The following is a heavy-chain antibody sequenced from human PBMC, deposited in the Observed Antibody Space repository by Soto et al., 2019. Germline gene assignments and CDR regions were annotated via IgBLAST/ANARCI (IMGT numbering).Heavy chain of an antibody. CDR1: GGSFSGYY. V-gene: IGHV4-34*01. Sequence: QVQLQQWGAGLLKPSETLSLTCAVYGGSFSGYYWSWIRQPPGKGLEWIGEINHSGSTNYNPSLKSRVTISVDTSKNQCSLKLSSVTAADTAVYYCASKYSSSSPVYYGMDVWGQGTTVTVSS. CDR2: INHSGST. J-gene: IGHJ6*02. D-gene: IGHD6-6*01. CDR3: ASKYSSSSPVYYGMDV.